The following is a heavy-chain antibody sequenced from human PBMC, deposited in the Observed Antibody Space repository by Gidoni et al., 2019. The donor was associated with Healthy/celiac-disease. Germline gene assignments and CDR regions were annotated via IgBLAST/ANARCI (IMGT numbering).Heavy chain of an antibody. CDR2: SRSKANSYAT. CDR3: TRHSSSWYSDWFDP. J-gene: IGHJ5*02. V-gene: IGHV3-73*02. CDR1: GFTFSCSA. D-gene: IGHD6-13*01. Sequence: EVQLVESGGGLVQPGGSLKLSCAASGFTFSCSAMHWVRPASGKGLEWVGRSRSKANSYATAYAASVKGRFTIARDDSKNTAYLQMNSLKTEDTAVYYCTRHSSSWYSDWFDPWGQGTLVTVSS.